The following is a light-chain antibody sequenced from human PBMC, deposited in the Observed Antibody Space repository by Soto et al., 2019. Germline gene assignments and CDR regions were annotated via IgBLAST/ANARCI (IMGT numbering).Light chain of an antibody. J-gene: IGLJ3*02. CDR1: SSDVGSYNL. CDR2: EGN. Sequence: QSALTQPASVSGSPGQSITISCTGTSSDVGSYNLVSWYQQHPGKAPKHMISEGNKRPSGISNRFSGSKSGNTASLTISVLQAEDEADYYCCSFATSGTWVFGGGTKLTVL. V-gene: IGLV2-23*01. CDR3: CSFATSGTWV.